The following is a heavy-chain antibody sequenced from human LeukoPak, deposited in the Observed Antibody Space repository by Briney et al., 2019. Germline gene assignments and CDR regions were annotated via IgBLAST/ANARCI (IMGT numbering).Heavy chain of an antibody. V-gene: IGHV3-23*01. CDR1: GFSFSSYA. CDR2: ISGDGTRT. D-gene: IGHD3-22*01. J-gene: IGHJ4*02. CDR3: AKSSYYDTSGSYREYYFDY. Sequence: GGSLRLSCAASGFSFSSYAMTWARQAPVKGLEWVSAISGDGTRTYYADSVKGRFTISRDNSKNTLYLQMNSLRAEDTALYYCAKSSYYDTSGSYREYYFDYWGQGALVTVSS.